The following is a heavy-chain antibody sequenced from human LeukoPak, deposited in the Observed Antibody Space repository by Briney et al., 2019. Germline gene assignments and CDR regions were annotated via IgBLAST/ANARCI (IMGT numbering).Heavy chain of an antibody. D-gene: IGHD6-13*01. Sequence: SETLSLTCTVSGGSISSSSYYWGWIRQPPGKGLEWIGSIYYSGSTYYNPSLKSRVTISVDTSKNQFSLKLSSVTAADTAVYYCARDPDSSSWYVEDDAFDIWGQGTMVTVSS. CDR2: IYYSGST. V-gene: IGHV4-39*07. J-gene: IGHJ3*02. CDR3: ARDPDSSSWYVEDDAFDI. CDR1: GGSISSSSYY.